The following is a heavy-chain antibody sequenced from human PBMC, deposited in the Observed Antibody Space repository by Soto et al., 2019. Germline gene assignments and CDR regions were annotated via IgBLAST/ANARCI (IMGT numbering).Heavy chain of an antibody. CDR1: GGSISSYY. Sequence: SETLSLTCTVSGGSISSYYWSWIRQPPGKGLEWFGYIYYSGSTNYNPSLKSRVTISVDTSKNQFSLKLSSVTAADTAVYYCARESYDYIWGSYRYTTNWFDPWGQGTLVTVSS. J-gene: IGHJ5*02. CDR2: IYYSGST. D-gene: IGHD3-16*02. V-gene: IGHV4-59*01. CDR3: ARESYDYIWGSYRYTTNWFDP.